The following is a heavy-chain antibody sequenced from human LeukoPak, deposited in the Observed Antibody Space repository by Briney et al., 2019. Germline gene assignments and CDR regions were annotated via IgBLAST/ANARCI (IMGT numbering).Heavy chain of an antibody. Sequence: GGSLRLSCAASGFTFSGYDMHWVRQGTVKGLEWVSAIGTAGDTYYPGSVKGRFTISRENANNSLYLQMNSLRAEDTAVYYCAKLQHIVVVTAADYWGQGTLVTVSS. V-gene: IGHV3-13*01. CDR2: IGTAGDT. J-gene: IGHJ4*02. D-gene: IGHD2-21*02. CDR3: AKLQHIVVVTAADY. CDR1: GFTFSGYD.